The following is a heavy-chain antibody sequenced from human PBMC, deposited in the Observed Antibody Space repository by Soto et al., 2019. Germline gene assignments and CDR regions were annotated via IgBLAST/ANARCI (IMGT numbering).Heavy chain of an antibody. V-gene: IGHV1-3*01. CDR3: ARDHCPQGRSSWSLYYYYYRMYV. Sequence: ASVKVSCKASGYTFTSYAMHWVRQAPGQRLEWMGWINAGNGNTKYSQKFQGRVTITRDTSASTAYMELSGLRSEDTAVYYCARDHCPQGRSSWSLYYYYYRMYVWGQGTTVTVSS. CDR2: INAGNGNT. D-gene: IGHD6-13*01. CDR1: GYTFTSYA. J-gene: IGHJ6*02.